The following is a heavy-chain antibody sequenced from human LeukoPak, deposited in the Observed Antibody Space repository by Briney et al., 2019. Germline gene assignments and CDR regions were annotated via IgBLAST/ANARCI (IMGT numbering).Heavy chain of an antibody. CDR1: GYTFTSYA. J-gene: IGHJ5*02. CDR2: INAGNGNT. V-gene: IGHV1-3*01. Sequence: GASVKVSCKASGYTFTSYAMHWVRQAPGQRLEWMGWINAGNGNTKYSQRFQGRVTITRDASASTAYMELSSLRSEDTAVYYCAGSGHPDSNWFDPWGQGTLVTVSS. CDR3: AGSGHPDSNWFDP.